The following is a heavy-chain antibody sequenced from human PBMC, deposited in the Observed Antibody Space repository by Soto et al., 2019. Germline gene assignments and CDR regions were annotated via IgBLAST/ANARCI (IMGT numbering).Heavy chain of an antibody. CDR1: GYTFTTYY. Sequence: QVQLVQSGAEVKKPGASVKVSCKASGYTFTTYYMHWVRQAPGQGLEWMGIISPDGGCTSYAQKFQGRVTLTRDTSTSTVYMELSRLRSEDTAVYYCATRDPGHYWGQGTLVTVSS. V-gene: IGHV1-46*01. J-gene: IGHJ4*02. CDR2: ISPDGGCT. CDR3: ATRDPGHY.